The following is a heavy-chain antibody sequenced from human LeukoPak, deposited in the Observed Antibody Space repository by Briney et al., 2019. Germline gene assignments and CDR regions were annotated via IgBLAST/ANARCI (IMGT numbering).Heavy chain of an antibody. D-gene: IGHD2-2*01. CDR1: GGTFSSYA. V-gene: IGHV1-69*04. CDR2: IIPILGIA. J-gene: IGHJ6*02. Sequence: SVKVSCKASGGTFSSYAISWVRQAPGQGLEWMGRIIPILGIANYAQKFQGRVTITADKSTSTAYMELSSLRSEDTAVYYCARDSFPYCSSTSCYGGEHYYGMDVWGQGTTVTVSS. CDR3: ARDSFPYCSSTSCYGGEHYYGMDV.